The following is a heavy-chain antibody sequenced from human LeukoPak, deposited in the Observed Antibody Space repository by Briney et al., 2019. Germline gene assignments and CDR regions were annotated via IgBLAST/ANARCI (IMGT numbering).Heavy chain of an antibody. D-gene: IGHD6-19*01. V-gene: IGHV1-69*02. Sequence: GASVKVSCKASGGTFSSYTISWVRQAPGQGLEWMGRIIPILGIANYAQKFQGRVTITADKSTSTAYMELSSLRSEDTAVYYCARPAWGAVAEAYYFDYWGQGTLVTVSS. J-gene: IGHJ4*02. CDR2: IIPILGIA. CDR1: GGTFSSYT. CDR3: ARPAWGAVAEAYYFDY.